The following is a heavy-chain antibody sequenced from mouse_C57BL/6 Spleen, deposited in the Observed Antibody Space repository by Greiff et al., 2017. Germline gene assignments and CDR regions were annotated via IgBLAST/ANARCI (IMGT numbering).Heavy chain of an antibody. V-gene: IGHV14-2*01. J-gene: IGHJ1*03. CDR1: GFNIKDYY. Sequence: VQLKQSGAELVKPGASVKLSCTASGFNIKDYYMHWVKQRTEQGLEWIGRIDPEDGETKYAPKFQGKATITADTSSNTAYLQLSSLTSEDTAVYYCARGYDEDFDVWGTGTTVTVSS. CDR2: IDPEDGET. D-gene: IGHD2-2*01. CDR3: ARGYDEDFDV.